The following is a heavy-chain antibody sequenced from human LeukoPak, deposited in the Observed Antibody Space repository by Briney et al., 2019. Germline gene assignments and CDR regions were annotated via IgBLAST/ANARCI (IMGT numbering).Heavy chain of an antibody. V-gene: IGHV4-39*01. Sequence: PSETLSLTCTVSGGSISSSSYYWGWIRQPPGKGLEWIGSIYYSGSTYYNPSLKSRVTIYVDTSKNQFSLKLRSVTAADTAVYYCARQGSSDWYGRYWGQGTLVTVSS. CDR2: IYYSGST. CDR3: ARQGSSDWYGRY. J-gene: IGHJ4*02. D-gene: IGHD6-19*01. CDR1: GGSISSSSYY.